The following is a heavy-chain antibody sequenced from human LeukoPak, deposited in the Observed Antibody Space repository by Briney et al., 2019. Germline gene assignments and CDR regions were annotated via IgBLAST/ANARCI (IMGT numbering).Heavy chain of an antibody. D-gene: IGHD6-6*01. V-gene: IGHV1-2*02. J-gene: IGHJ5*02. CDR1: GDTFTSYG. CDR2: INPNSGGT. Sequence: ASVNVSCKASGDTFTSYGISWVRQASGQGLEWMGWINPNSGGTNYAQKFQGRVTMTRDTSISTAYMELSRLRSDETAVYYCARAPIYSSSSDWFDPWGQGTLVTVSS. CDR3: ARAPIYSSSSDWFDP.